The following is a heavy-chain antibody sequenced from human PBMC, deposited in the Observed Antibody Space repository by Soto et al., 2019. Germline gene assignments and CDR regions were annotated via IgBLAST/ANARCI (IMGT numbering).Heavy chain of an antibody. CDR1: GGSISSYY. D-gene: IGHD3-16*01. CDR2: IYYSGST. CDR3: ARELCADRDFVRHFPLDY. J-gene: IGHJ4*02. Sequence: PSETLSLTCTVSGGSISSYYWSWIRQPPGKGLEWIGYIYYSGSTNYNPSLKSRVIISVDTSKNQFSLKLSSVTAADTAVYFCARELCADRDFVRHFPLDYWGQGTAVTVSS. V-gene: IGHV4-59*12.